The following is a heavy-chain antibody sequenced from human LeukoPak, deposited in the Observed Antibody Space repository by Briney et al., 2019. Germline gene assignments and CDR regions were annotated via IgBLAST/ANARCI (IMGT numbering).Heavy chain of an antibody. J-gene: IGHJ5*02. CDR1: GGSISTSSYY. V-gene: IGHV4-39*01. CDR2: IHNSEST. Sequence: SETLSLTCTVSGGSISTSSYYWGWIRQPPGKGLEWIGNIHNSESTYYNPSLKSRVTMSVDTSKNQFSLKLSSVTAADTAVYYCARLSGEYDFWSGYNYYYNWFDPWGQGTLVTVSS. CDR3: ARLSGEYDFWSGYNYYYNWFDP. D-gene: IGHD3-3*01.